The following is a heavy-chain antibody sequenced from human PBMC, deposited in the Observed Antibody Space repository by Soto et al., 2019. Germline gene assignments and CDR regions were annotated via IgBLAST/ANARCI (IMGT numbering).Heavy chain of an antibody. J-gene: IGHJ6*02. CDR3: AKGLVGYVFGVQDYYFGMDV. CDR2: ISYDGNNK. Sequence: QVQLVESGGGVVQPGRSLRLSCGASGFKFSTYGMHWVRQAPGKGLEWVAVISYDGNNKDYADSVKGRFTISRGNSKNTSYLQMNSLRAEDTAVYYCAKGLVGYVFGVQDYYFGMDVWGQGTTVAVSS. D-gene: IGHD1-26*01. V-gene: IGHV3-30*18. CDR1: GFKFSTYG.